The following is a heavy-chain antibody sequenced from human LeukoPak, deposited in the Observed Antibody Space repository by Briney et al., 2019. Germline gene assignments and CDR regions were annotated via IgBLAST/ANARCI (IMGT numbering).Heavy chain of an antibody. CDR1: GITFSTYA. J-gene: IGHJ3*02. D-gene: IGHD4-17*01. CDR3: TRDPNGDYVGAFDM. V-gene: IGHV3-23*01. CDR2: IRGSGGGT. Sequence: SGGSLRLSGAASGITFSTYAMTWVRQAPGKGLEWVSSIRGSGGGTDYADSVKGRFTISRDNSRDTLFLQMNSLRAEDTALYYCTRDPNGDYVGAFDMWGPGTMVTVSS.